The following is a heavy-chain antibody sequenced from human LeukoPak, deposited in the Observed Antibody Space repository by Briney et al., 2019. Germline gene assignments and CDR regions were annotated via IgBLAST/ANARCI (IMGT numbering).Heavy chain of an antibody. V-gene: IGHV3-7*01. Sequence: PGGSLRLSCAASGVTFSSYWMSWVRRSPGKGLGWLANINQDGSENHYVDSVKGRFTISRDNAKNSVFVQMNGLRVGDTAVYYCVRAGGSSWSDFWGQGTLVTVSS. D-gene: IGHD6-13*01. CDR3: VRAGGSSWSDF. J-gene: IGHJ4*02. CDR1: GVTFSSYW. CDR2: INQDGSEN.